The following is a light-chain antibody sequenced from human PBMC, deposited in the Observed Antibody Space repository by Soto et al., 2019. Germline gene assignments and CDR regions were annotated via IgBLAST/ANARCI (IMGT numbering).Light chain of an antibody. CDR3: QQYNSYSWT. J-gene: IGKJ1*01. V-gene: IGKV1-5*03. CDR1: QTISSW. CDR2: KAS. Sequence: DIQMTQSPSILSASIGDRVTITYRASQTISSWLAWYQQKPGKAPKLLIYKASSLESGVPSSFSGSGSGTEFTLTISSLQPDDFATYYCQQYNSYSWTFGQGTKVDIK.